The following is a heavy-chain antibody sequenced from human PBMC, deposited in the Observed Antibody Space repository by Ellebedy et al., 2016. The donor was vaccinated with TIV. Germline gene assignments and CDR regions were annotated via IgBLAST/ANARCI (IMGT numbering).Heavy chain of an antibody. CDR3: ARGGAGFDSMNRELSFDS. D-gene: IGHD1-26*01. J-gene: IGHJ4*02. V-gene: IGHV3-48*02. CDR1: GLTFSRYW. CDR2: IRSSTNSI. Sequence: GGSLRLXCAASGLTFSRYWMSWVRQAPGKGLEWVAFIRSSTNSISYADSVKGRFTISRDDAENSLYLQMNSLRDEDTAVYYCARGGAGFDSMNRELSFDSWGQGTLVIVSS.